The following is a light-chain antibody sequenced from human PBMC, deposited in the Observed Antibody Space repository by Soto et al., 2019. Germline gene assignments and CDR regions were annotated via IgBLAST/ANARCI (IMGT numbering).Light chain of an antibody. CDR2: QDS. V-gene: IGLV3-1*01. CDR3: QAWDSSTASDV. CDR1: KLGDKY. Sequence: SYELTQPPSVSVSPGQTASITCSGDKLGDKYACWYQQKPGQSPVLVIYQDSKRPSGIPERFSGSNSGNTATLTISGTQAMDEADYYCQAWDSSTASDVFRTGTKLTVL. J-gene: IGLJ1*01.